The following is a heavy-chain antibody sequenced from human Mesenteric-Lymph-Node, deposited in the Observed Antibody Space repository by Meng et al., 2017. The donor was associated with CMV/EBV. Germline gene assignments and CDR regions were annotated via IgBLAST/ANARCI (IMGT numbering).Heavy chain of an antibody. CDR3: AKWIYYYYDSSGYYDY. D-gene: IGHD3-22*01. CDR2: LGGNDDST. CDR1: GFSFSTYA. Sequence: GESLKISCAASGFSFSTYAMTWVRQASGRGLEWVSGLGGNDDSTYYADSVKGRFTISRDNSKNTLYLQMNSLRAEDTAVYYCAKWIYYYYDSSGYYDYWGQGALVTVSS. V-gene: IGHV3-23*01. J-gene: IGHJ4*02.